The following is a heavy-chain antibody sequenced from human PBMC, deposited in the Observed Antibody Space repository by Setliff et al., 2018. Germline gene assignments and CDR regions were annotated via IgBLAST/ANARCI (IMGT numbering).Heavy chain of an antibody. CDR1: GDSINRSGYY. D-gene: IGHD3-3*01. V-gene: IGHV4-61*09. Sequence: SETLSLTCNVSGDSINRSGYYWSWIRQPAGQGLEWIGQIYTSWSTNYNPSLKSRVTISVDTSKNQFPLKLSSVTAADTAVYYCARMSGFLYIDVWGKGTTVTVSS. J-gene: IGHJ6*03. CDR3: ARMSGFLYIDV. CDR2: IYTSWST.